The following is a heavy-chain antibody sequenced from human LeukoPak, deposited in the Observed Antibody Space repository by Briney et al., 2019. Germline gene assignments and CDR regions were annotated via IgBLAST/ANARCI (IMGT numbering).Heavy chain of an antibody. Sequence: KPSETLSLTCTVSGGSISSYYWSWIRQPAGKGLEWIGHIYTNGRTDYNPSLKSRVTISVDKAKNQFSLKLTSVTTADTAVYYCAGDGYRTTWYYYWGQGTPVTVSS. CDR3: AGDGYRTTWYYY. J-gene: IGHJ4*02. CDR1: GGSISSYY. CDR2: IYTNGRT. D-gene: IGHD6-13*01. V-gene: IGHV4-4*07.